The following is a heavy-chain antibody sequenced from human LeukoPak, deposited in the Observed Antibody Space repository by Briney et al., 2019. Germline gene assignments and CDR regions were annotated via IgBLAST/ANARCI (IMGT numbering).Heavy chain of an antibody. CDR1: GFTFSSYW. V-gene: IGHV3-74*01. CDR3: ATSTERENYHYTANL. D-gene: IGHD3-16*02. CDR2: INSDGSST. J-gene: IGHJ4*02. Sequence: GGPLRLSCAASGFTFSSYWMHWVRQAPGKGLVWVSRINSDGSSTNYADSVKGRFTISRDNAKNTLYLQMNSLRAEDTAVYYCATSTERENYHYTANLWGQGTLVIVS.